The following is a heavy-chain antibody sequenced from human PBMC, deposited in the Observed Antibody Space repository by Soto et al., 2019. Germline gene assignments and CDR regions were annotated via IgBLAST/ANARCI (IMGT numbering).Heavy chain of an antibody. D-gene: IGHD3-9*01. J-gene: IGHJ4*02. CDR1: GFTFTSSA. CDR2: IVVGSGNT. Sequence: SVKVSFKASGFTFTSSAMQWSRQARGQRLEWIGWIVVGSGNTNYAQKFQERVTITRDMSTSAAYMERSSLRSEDTAVYYCAGGPLRYFEWLSAVDDWGQGNMFIVCS. CDR3: AGGPLRYFEWLSAVDD. V-gene: IGHV1-58*02.